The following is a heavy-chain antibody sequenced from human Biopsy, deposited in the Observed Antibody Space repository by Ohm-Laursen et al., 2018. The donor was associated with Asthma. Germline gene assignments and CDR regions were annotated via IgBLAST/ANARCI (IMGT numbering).Heavy chain of an antibody. V-gene: IGHV1-18*01. J-gene: IGHJ6*02. CDR3: ARAVDYSHYYCIDV. D-gene: IGHD3-10*01. CDR2: ISVYNGNT. CDR1: GYTFNSAG. Sequence: ASVKVSCKTSGYTFNSAGITGVRQAPGQGLEWMGWISVYNGNTKVAQKLQDRVTMITDTSTSTAYMELRSLRSDDTAVYFCARAVDYSHYYCIDVWGQGTTVTVS.